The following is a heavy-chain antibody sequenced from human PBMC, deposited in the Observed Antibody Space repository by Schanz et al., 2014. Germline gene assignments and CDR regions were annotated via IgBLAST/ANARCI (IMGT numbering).Heavy chain of an antibody. D-gene: IGHD6-13*01. J-gene: IGHJ4*02. CDR3: ARLDSSSWYPRY. CDR1: GFTFSSYA. Sequence: EVQLLESGGGLVQPGGSLRLSCVASGFTFSSYAMSWVRQAPGKGLEWVSGISGSGASTYYADSVKGRFTISRDNSKNTLYLQMNSLRAEDTAVYYCARLDSSSWYPRYWGQGTLVTVSS. V-gene: IGHV3-23*01. CDR2: ISGSGAST.